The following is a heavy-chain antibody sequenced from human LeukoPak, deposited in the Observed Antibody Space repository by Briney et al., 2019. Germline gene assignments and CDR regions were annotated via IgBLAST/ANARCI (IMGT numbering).Heavy chain of an antibody. Sequence: GGSLRLSCAASGFTFSSYSMSWVRQAPGKGLEWVSAISGSGGSTYYADSVKGRFTISRDNSKNTLYLQMNSLRAEDTAVYYCAKNPYYDSSGPPDYWGQGTLVTVSS. CDR1: GFTFSSYS. V-gene: IGHV3-23*01. CDR3: AKNPYYDSSGPPDY. CDR2: ISGSGGST. D-gene: IGHD3-22*01. J-gene: IGHJ4*02.